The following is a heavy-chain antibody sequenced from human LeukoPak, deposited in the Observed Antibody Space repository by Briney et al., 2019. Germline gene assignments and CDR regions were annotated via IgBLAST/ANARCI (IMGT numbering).Heavy chain of an antibody. V-gene: IGHV4-59*01. CDR1: GGSISSYY. CDR2: IYYSGST. CDR3: AGHASGSYLGAFDI. D-gene: IGHD3-10*01. Sequence: PSETLSLTCTVSGGSISSYYWSWIRQPPGKGLEWIGYIYYSGSTNYNPSLKSRVTISVDTSKNQFSLKLSSVTAADTALSYCAGHASGSYLGAFDIWGQGTLVTVSS. J-gene: IGHJ3*02.